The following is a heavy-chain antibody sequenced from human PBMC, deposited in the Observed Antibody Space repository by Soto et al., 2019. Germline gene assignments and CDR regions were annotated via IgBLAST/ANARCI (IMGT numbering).Heavy chain of an antibody. D-gene: IGHD5-18*01. CDR2: IDWDDDK. CDR3: ARIRDTAMVRRSNYYFDY. J-gene: IGHJ4*02. V-gene: IGHV2-70*01. Sequence: SGPTLVNPTQTLTLTCTFSGFSLSTSGMCVSWIRQPPGKALEWLALIDWDDDKYYSTSLKTRLTISKDTSKNQVVLTMTNMDPVDTATYYCARIRDTAMVRRSNYYFDYWGQGTLVTVSS. CDR1: GFSLSTSGMC.